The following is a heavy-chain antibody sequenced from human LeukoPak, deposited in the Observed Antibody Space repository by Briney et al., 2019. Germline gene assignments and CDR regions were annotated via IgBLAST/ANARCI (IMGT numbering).Heavy chain of an antibody. D-gene: IGHD1-20*01. J-gene: IGHJ6*02. Sequence: ASVKVSCKASGYSFTNYGIGWVRQAPGKGLEWMGGFDPEDGETIYAQKFQGRVTMTEDTSTDTAYMELSSLRSEDTAVYYCATDTVITGTTVYGMDVWGQGTTVTVSS. V-gene: IGHV1-24*01. CDR3: ATDTVITGTTVYGMDV. CDR2: FDPEDGET. CDR1: GYSFTNYG.